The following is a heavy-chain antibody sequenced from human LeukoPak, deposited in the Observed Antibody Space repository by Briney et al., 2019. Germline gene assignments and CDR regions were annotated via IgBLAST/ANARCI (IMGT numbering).Heavy chain of an antibody. J-gene: IGHJ4*02. CDR3: ARDSTWQLDY. CDR2: IKEDGSVK. V-gene: IGHV3-7*03. D-gene: IGHD5-12*01. CDR1: GFTFRTHW. Sequence: GGSLRLSCTASGFTFRTHWMTWVRQPPGKGLEWVANIKEDGSVKYYVDSVKGRFTISRDNTKNALYLQMNSLRADDTAVYFCARDSTWQLDYWGQGTLITVSS.